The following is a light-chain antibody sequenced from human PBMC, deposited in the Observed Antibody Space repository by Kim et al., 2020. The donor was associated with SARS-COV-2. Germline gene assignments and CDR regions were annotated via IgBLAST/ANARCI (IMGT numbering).Light chain of an antibody. CDR1: QSITSG. CDR3: QQHNGY. V-gene: IGKV1-5*01. J-gene: IGKJ4*01. Sequence: DIQMTQSPSTLSASVGDTVTITCRASQSITSGLAWYQQKPGKAPKLLIYAVSNLDSGVPSRFSGSGSGTQFTLTISSLQPDDFATYYCQQHNGYFGGGTK. CDR2: AVS.